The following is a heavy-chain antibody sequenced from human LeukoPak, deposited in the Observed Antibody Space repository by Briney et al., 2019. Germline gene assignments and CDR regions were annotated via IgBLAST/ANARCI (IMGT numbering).Heavy chain of an antibody. Sequence: SETLSLTCTVSGGSISSHYWSWIRQPPGKGLEWIGYIYTSGSTNYNPSLKSRVTISVDTSKNQFSLKLSSVTAADTAVYYCARRNSSGYYGQSYYFDYWGQGTLVTVSS. CDR1: GGSISSHY. CDR2: IYTSGST. D-gene: IGHD3-22*01. J-gene: IGHJ4*02. V-gene: IGHV4-4*09. CDR3: ARRNSSGYYGQSYYFDY.